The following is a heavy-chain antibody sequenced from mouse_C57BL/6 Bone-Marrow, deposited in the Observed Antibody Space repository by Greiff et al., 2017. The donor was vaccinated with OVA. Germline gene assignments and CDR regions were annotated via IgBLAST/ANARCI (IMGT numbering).Heavy chain of an antibody. CDR3: TRGYSNCYAMDY. Sequence: QVQLQQSGAELVRPGASVTLSCKASGYTFTDYEMHWVKQTPVHGLEWIGAIDPETGGTAYNQKFKGKAILTADKSSSTAYMELHSLTSEDSAVYYGTRGYSNCYAMDYWGQGTSVTVSS. J-gene: IGHJ4*01. CDR1: GYTFTDYE. D-gene: IGHD2-5*01. V-gene: IGHV1-15*01. CDR2: IDPETGGT.